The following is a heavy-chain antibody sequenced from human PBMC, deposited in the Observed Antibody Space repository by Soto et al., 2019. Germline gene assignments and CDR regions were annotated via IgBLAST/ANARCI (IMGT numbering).Heavy chain of an antibody. Sequence: SVKVSCKASGGTFSSDAISWVRQAPGQGLEWMGGIIPIFGTANYAQKFQGRVTITADESTSTAYMELSSLRSEDTAVYYCARMEGPAAGAGYYGIDVWGQGTTVTVSS. CDR1: GGTFSSDA. D-gene: IGHD2-2*01. CDR2: IIPIFGTA. V-gene: IGHV1-69*13. CDR3: ARMEGPAAGAGYYGIDV. J-gene: IGHJ6*02.